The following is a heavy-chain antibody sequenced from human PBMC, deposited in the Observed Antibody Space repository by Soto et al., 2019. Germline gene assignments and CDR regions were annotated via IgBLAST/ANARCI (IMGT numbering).Heavy chain of an antibody. CDR2: IIPILGIA. CDR3: AGYCSSTSGYSGLWWFDP. D-gene: IGHD2-2*02. J-gene: IGHJ5*02. CDR1: GGTFSSYT. Sequence: QVQLVQSGAEVKKPGSSVKVSCKASGGTFSSYTISWVRQAPGQGLEWMGRIIPILGIANYAQKFQGRVTITADKSTSTAYMELSSLRSEDTAVYYCAGYCSSTSGYSGLWWFDPWGQGTLVTVSS. V-gene: IGHV1-69*02.